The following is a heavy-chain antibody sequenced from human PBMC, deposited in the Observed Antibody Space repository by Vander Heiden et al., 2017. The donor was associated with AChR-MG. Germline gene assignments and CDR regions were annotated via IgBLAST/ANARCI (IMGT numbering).Heavy chain of an antibody. CDR1: GGSFSGYY. D-gene: IGHD6-13*01. Sequence: QVQLQQWGAGLLKPSETLSLTCAVYGGSFSGYYWSWIRQPPGKGLEWIGEINHSGSTNYNPSLKSRVTISVDTSKNQFSLKLSSVTAADTAVYYCARGPRFLGSSWYGRGNWFDPWGQGTLVTVSS. J-gene: IGHJ5*02. CDR3: ARGPRFLGSSWYGRGNWFDP. V-gene: IGHV4-34*01. CDR2: INHSGST.